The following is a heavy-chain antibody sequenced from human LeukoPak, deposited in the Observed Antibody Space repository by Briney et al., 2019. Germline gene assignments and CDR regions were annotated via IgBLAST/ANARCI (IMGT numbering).Heavy chain of an antibody. Sequence: GASVKVSCKASGYTFGTHWMHWVRQAPGQGLEWMAIINPSGDFRSYAQKFQGRVTMTRDTSISTAYMELSRLRSDDTAVYYCAREGFGESAFDYWGQGTLVTVSS. CDR2: INPSGDFR. V-gene: IGHV1-46*01. D-gene: IGHD3-10*01. CDR1: GYTFGTHW. J-gene: IGHJ4*02. CDR3: AREGFGESAFDY.